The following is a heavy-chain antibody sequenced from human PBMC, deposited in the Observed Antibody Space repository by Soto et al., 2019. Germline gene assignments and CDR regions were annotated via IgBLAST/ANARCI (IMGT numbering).Heavy chain of an antibody. CDR1: GYTFTSYG. Sequence: ASVKVSCKASGYTFTSYGVSWVRQAPGQGLEWMGWINPATGATKYKQNFEGRLSLTRDTSKSTGFMDLSRLKSDDSATYYCARKGYGVAFDAWAQGTLVT. CDR2: INPATGAT. J-gene: IGHJ3*01. V-gene: IGHV1-18*01. CDR3: ARKGYGVAFDA. D-gene: IGHD5-18*01.